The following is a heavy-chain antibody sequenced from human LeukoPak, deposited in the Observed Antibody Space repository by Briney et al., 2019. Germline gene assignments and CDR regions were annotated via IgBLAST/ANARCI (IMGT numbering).Heavy chain of an antibody. D-gene: IGHD6-13*01. CDR2: IYYSGST. CDR1: GGSISSYY. Sequence: SETLSLTRTVSGGSISSYYWSWIRQPPGKGLEWIGYIYYSGSTNYNPSLKSRVTISVDTSKNQFSLKLSSVTAADTAVYYCARDIAAAGHFDYWGQGTLVTVSS. CDR3: ARDIAAAGHFDY. J-gene: IGHJ4*02. V-gene: IGHV4-59*12.